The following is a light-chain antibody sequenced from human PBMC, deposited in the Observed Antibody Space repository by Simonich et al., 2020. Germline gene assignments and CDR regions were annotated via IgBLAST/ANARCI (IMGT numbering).Light chain of an antibody. CDR3: AAWDDSLSGWV. Sequence: QSVLTQPPSASGTPGQRVTISCSGSSSNIGSNYVYWYQQLPGTAPKLLFDRNNQRPSGVPYLFSGSKSGTSASLAISVLRSEDEAEYYCAAWDDSLSGWVFGGGTKLTVL. CDR2: RNN. CDR1: SSNIGSNY. J-gene: IGLJ3*02. V-gene: IGLV1-47*01.